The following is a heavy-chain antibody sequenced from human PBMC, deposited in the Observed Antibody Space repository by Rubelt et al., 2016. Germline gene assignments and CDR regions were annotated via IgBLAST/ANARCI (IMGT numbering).Heavy chain of an antibody. V-gene: IGHV1-69*01. Sequence: QVQLVQSGAEVKKPGASVKVSCKASGYTFTGYYMHWVRQAPGQGLEWMGGIIPIFGTANYAQKFQGRVTITADESTSTAYMELSSLRSDDTAGYYCARDPRIRGYSYGSDSDYWGQGTLVTVSS. CDR1: GYTFTGYY. D-gene: IGHD5-18*01. CDR3: ARDPRIRGYSYGSDSDY. CDR2: IIPIFGTA. J-gene: IGHJ4*02.